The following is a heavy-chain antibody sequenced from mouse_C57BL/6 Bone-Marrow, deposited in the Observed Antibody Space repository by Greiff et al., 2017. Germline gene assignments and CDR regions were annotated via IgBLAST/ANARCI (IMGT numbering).Heavy chain of an antibody. CDR1: GFTFSSYA. Sequence: DVKLVESGGGLVKPGGSLKLSCAASGFTFSSYAMSWVRQTPEKRLEWVATISDGGSYTYYPDNVKGRFTISRDNAKNNLYLQMSHLKSEDTAMYYCSRKGSNSAWFAYWGQGTLVTVSA. D-gene: IGHD2-5*01. J-gene: IGHJ3*01. CDR2: ISDGGSYT. CDR3: SRKGSNSAWFAY. V-gene: IGHV5-4*03.